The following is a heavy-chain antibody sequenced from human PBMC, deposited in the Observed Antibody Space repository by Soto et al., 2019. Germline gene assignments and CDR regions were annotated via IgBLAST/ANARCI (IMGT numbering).Heavy chain of an antibody. Sequence: GGSLRLSCTASGFTYTTYWMHWVRQAPGKGLVWVSRINSDGRTTTYADSVKGRFTISRDNAKNTLYLQMNSLSAEDTAVYYCATVATGSYFWFDPWGQGTLVTVSS. CDR1: GFTYTTYW. CDR2: INSDGRTT. V-gene: IGHV3-74*03. D-gene: IGHD1-26*01. J-gene: IGHJ5*02. CDR3: ATVATGSYFWFDP.